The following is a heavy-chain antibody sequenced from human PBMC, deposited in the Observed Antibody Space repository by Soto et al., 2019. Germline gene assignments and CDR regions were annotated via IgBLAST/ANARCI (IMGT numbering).Heavy chain of an antibody. J-gene: IGHJ4*02. CDR1: GGSFSGYY. V-gene: IGHV4-34*01. CDR3: ARMEDGYNFWSGLCIDY. D-gene: IGHD3-3*01. Sequence: SETRSLTCAVYGGSFSGYYWTWIRQPPGTGLEWIGEINHSGSTNYNPSLKSRVTISVDTSKNQFSLKLSSVTAADTAVYYCARMEDGYNFWSGLCIDYWGQGTLVTVSS. CDR2: INHSGST.